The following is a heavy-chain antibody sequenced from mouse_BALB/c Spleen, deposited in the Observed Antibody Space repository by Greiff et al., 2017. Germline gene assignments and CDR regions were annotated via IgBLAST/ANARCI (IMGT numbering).Heavy chain of an antibody. D-gene: IGHD2-14*01. CDR2: ISYSGST. CDR1: GYSITSDYA. V-gene: IGHV3-2*02. CDR3: ARENYRDETY. Sequence: EVKLMESGPGLVKPSQSLSLTCTVTGYSITSDYAWNWIRQFPGNKLEWMGYISYSGSTSYNPSLKSRISITRDTSKNQFFLQLNSVTTEDTATYYCARENYRDETYWGQGTLVTVSA. J-gene: IGHJ3*01.